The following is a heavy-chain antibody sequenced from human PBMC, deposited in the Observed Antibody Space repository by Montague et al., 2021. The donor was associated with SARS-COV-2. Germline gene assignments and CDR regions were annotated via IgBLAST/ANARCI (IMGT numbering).Heavy chain of an antibody. Sequence: SETLSLTCCVSGGSMSSYHWVWIRQPPGKGLEWIGYVSYRGSTNXXLSLKSRVTISLDTSKNRFSLRVTSVTAADSAVYYCARDVRYYYDQWGQGILVTVSS. CDR3: ARDVRYYYDQ. CDR1: GGSMSSYH. CDR2: VSYRGST. D-gene: IGHD3-10*01. J-gene: IGHJ4*02. V-gene: IGHV4-59*01.